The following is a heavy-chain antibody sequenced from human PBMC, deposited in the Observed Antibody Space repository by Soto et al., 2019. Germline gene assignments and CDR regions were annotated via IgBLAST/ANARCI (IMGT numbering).Heavy chain of an antibody. CDR2: ISPSDSDT. J-gene: IGHJ4*02. CDR3: ARHQRPGDPFDY. CDR1: GYSFTSYW. D-gene: IGHD2-21*02. Sequence: PRESLKISCKGSGYSFTSYWIAWVRQMPGKGLEWMGIISPSDSDTRYSPSFQGQVTISADKSITTAYLQWRSLKASDTAMYYCARHQRPGDPFDYWGQGTLVTVSS. V-gene: IGHV5-51*01.